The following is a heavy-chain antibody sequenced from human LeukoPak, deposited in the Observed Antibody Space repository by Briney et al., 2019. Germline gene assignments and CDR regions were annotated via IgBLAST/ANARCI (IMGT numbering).Heavy chain of an antibody. V-gene: IGHV3-74*01. Sequence: GGSLRLSCAASGFTFSSYWRHWVGQAPGKGLVWVSRINSDGSSTSYADSVKGRFTTSRDNAKNTLYLQMHSLRADDTALYYCAREVTRGIVGATGWFDPWGQGTLVTVSS. CDR1: GFTFSSYW. D-gene: IGHD1-26*01. CDR3: AREVTRGIVGATGWFDP. CDR2: INSDGSST. J-gene: IGHJ5*02.